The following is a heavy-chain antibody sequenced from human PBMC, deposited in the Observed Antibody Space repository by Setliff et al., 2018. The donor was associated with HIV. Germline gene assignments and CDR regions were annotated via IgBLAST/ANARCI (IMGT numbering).Heavy chain of an antibody. V-gene: IGHV4-34*01. D-gene: IGHD4-4*01. Sequence: SETLSLTCAVYGGALSAYYWSWIRQSPGKGLEWIGEISHSGSTKYNPSLRSRVTISVDTSKNQFSLKLSSVTAADTAVYYCARGLFSNYVSPLDYWGQGTLVTVSS. CDR1: GGALSAYY. J-gene: IGHJ4*02. CDR2: ISHSGST. CDR3: ARGLFSNYVSPLDY.